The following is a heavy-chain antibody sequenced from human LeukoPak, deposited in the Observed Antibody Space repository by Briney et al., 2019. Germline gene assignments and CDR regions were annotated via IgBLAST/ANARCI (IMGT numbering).Heavy chain of an antibody. J-gene: IGHJ4*02. V-gene: IGHV3-53*01. CDR2: IYNDGRA. Sequence: PGGSLRLSCATSGFTVSTNYVSRVRQAPGKGLEWVSLIYNDGRADYADSVKGRFAISRDSSKDTVYLQMNSLRADDTAVYYCNFRQDYWGKGILVTVSS. CDR1: GFTVSTNY. CDR3: NFRQDY.